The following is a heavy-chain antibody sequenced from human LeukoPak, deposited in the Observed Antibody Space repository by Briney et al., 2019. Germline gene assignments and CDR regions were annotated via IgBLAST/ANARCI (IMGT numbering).Heavy chain of an antibody. J-gene: IGHJ4*02. CDR2: IYYSGST. V-gene: IGHV4-59*12. CDR1: GGAISYYY. CDR3: ARDQGYTTGFDRDY. D-gene: IGHD1-1*01. Sequence: PSETLSLTCTVSGGAISYYYWSWIRQPPGKELEWIGYIYYSGSTNYNPSLKSRVTMSVDTSNQFSLKLSSVTAADTAVYYCARDQGYTTGFDRDYWGQGTLVTVSS.